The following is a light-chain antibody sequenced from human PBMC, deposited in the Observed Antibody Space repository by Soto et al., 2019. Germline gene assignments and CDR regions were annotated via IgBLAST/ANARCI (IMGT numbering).Light chain of an antibody. J-gene: IGLJ1*01. CDR2: EVT. Sequence: QSVLTQPASVSGSPGQSITISCTGTSREVGLYDYVSWYQHLPGKAPKLIIYEVTHRPSGVSTRVSGSKSGNTASLTISGRQADDEAYSCCGSYTSTIPPYVFGTGTKLTVL. V-gene: IGLV2-14*01. CDR3: GSYTSTIPPYV. CDR1: SREVGLYDY.